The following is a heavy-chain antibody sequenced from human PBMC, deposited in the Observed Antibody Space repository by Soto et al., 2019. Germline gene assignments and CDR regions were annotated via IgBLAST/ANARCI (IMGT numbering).Heavy chain of an antibody. Sequence: SETLSLTCTVSGGSISSGDYYWSWIRQPPGKGLEWIGYIYYSGSTYYNPSLKSRVTISVDTSKNQFSLKLSSVTAADTAVYYCAREGIRIQLWSFDPWGQGTLVTVSS. CDR3: AREGIRIQLWSFDP. J-gene: IGHJ5*02. CDR1: GGSISSGDYY. V-gene: IGHV4-30-4*01. CDR2: IYYSGST. D-gene: IGHD5-18*01.